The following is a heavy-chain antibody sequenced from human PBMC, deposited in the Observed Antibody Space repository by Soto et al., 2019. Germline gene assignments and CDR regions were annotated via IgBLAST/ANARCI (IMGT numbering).Heavy chain of an antibody. D-gene: IGHD2-15*01. Sequence: GGSLRLSCAASGFTFSSYGMHWVRQAPGKGLEWVAVISYDGSNKYYADSVKGRFTISRDNSKNTLYLQMNSLRAEDTAVYYCAKSLVRYCSGGSCYYPLVDYGMDVWGQGTTVTVSS. CDR2: ISYDGSNK. J-gene: IGHJ6*02. V-gene: IGHV3-30*18. CDR1: GFTFSSYG. CDR3: AKSLVRYCSGGSCYYPLVDYGMDV.